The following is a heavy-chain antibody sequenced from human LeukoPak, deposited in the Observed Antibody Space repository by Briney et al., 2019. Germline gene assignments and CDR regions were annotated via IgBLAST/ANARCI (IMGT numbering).Heavy chain of an antibody. CDR1: GFTFSNYD. CDR2: IRYDGSNK. V-gene: IGHV3-30*02. Sequence: GGSLRLSCAASGFTFSNYDMHWVRQAPGKGLEWVAFIRYDGSNKYYADSVKGRFTIPRDNPKNTVYLQMHSLRDEDTAVYYCTTDERRGMPFDIWGQGTMVTVSS. CDR3: TTDERRGMPFDI. J-gene: IGHJ3*02. D-gene: IGHD1-1*01.